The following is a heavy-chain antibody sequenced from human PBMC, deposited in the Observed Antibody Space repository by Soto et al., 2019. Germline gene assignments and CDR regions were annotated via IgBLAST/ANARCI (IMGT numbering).Heavy chain of an antibody. CDR1: GFTFNTFG. J-gene: IGHJ4*02. Sequence: GGSLRLSCAASGFTFNTFGMNWVRQAPGKGLEWFSYISSSGITTYYADSVKGRFTISRDNAKNSLSLQMNNLRDEDTAVYYCARSQYTQYGDSFDYWGQGTLDTVSS. CDR2: ISSSGITT. V-gene: IGHV3-48*02. D-gene: IGHD4-17*01. CDR3: ARSQYTQYGDSFDY.